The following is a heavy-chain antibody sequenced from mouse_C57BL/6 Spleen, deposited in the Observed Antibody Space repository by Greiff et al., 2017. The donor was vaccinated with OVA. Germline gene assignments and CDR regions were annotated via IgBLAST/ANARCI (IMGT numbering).Heavy chain of an antibody. Sequence: VQLQQPGAELVMPGASVKLSCKASGYTFTSYWMHWVKQRPGQGLEWIGEIDPSDSYTNYNQKFKGKSTLTVDKSSSTAYMQLSSLTSEDSAVDYCARLEGFAYWGQGTLVTVSA. V-gene: IGHV1-69*01. CDR2: IDPSDSYT. CDR3: ARLEGFAY. CDR1: GYTFTSYW. J-gene: IGHJ3*01.